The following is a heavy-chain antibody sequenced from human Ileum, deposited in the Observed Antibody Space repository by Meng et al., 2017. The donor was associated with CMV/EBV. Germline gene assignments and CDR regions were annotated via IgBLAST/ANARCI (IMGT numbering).Heavy chain of an antibody. J-gene: IGHJ5*02. V-gene: IGHV4-4*07. Sequence: GSLRLSCTVSGGSITSYYWSWIRQPAGKGLEWIGRIYTSGSTNYIPSLKSRVTMSVDTSKNQFSLNLTSVTAADTAVYYCARHPSDYYYNWFDPWGQGTLVTVSS. CDR2: IYTSGST. D-gene: IGHD3-22*01. CDR1: GGSITSYY. CDR3: ARHPSDYYYNWFDP.